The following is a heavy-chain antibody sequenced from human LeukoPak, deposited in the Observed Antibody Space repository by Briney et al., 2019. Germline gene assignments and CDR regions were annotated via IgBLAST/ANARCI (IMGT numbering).Heavy chain of an antibody. Sequence: PSETLSLTCTVSGGSISSSSYYWGWIRQPPGNGLEWIGSIYYSGSTYYNPSLKSRVTISVDTSKNQFSLKLSSVTAADTAVYYCARGGYSYGSFDYWGQGTLVTVSS. CDR1: GGSISSSSYY. CDR3: ARGGYSYGSFDY. J-gene: IGHJ4*02. D-gene: IGHD5-18*01. CDR2: IYYSGST. V-gene: IGHV4-39*07.